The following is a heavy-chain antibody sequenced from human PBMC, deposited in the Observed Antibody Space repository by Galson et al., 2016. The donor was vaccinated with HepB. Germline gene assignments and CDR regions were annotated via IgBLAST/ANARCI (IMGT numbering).Heavy chain of an antibody. V-gene: IGHV1-2*02. D-gene: IGHD3-3*01. CDR3: TRARGSGFGVVPDY. CDR2: INPNSGGT. CDR1: GYMFTGYY. J-gene: IGHJ4*02. Sequence: SVKVSCKASGYMFTGYYMHWVRQAPGQGLEWMGWINPNSGGTDYAQEFQGRVTVTRNTSIRTAYMELNSLTSDDSAIYYCTRARGSGFGVVPDYWGQGTVITVSS.